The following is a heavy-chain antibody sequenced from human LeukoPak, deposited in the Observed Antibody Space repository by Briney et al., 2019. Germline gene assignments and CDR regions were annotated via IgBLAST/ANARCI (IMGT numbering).Heavy chain of an antibody. V-gene: IGHV1-2*02. CDR1: GYTFTGYY. CDR2: INPNSGGT. D-gene: IGHD2-2*01. Sequence: ASVTVSCKASGYTFTGYYMHWVRQAPGQGLEWMGWINPNSGGTNYAQKFQGRVTMTRDTSISTAYMELSRLRSDDTAVYYCAREGDCSSTSCYYRINWFDPWGQGTLVTVSS. J-gene: IGHJ5*02. CDR3: AREGDCSSTSCYYRINWFDP.